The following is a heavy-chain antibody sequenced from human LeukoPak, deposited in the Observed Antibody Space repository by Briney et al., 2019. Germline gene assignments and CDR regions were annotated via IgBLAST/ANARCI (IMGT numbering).Heavy chain of an antibody. J-gene: IGHJ6*02. D-gene: IGHD3-3*01. V-gene: IGHV4-34*01. CDR2: INHSGST. CDR1: GGSFSGYY. Sequence: SETLSLTCAVYGGSFSGYYWSWIRQPPGKGLEWIGEINHSGSTNCNPSLKSRVTISVDTSKNQFSLKLSSVTAADTAVYYCARMGRITIFGVVSYYYYGMDVWGQGTTVTVSS. CDR3: ARMGRITIFGVVSYYYYGMDV.